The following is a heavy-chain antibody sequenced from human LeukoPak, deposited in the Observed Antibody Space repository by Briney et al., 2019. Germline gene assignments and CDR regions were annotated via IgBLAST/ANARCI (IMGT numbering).Heavy chain of an antibody. CDR3: ASDGRSRYCSSTSCQVH. D-gene: IGHD2-2*01. J-gene: IGHJ4*02. Sequence: GGSLRLSCAASGFTFSSYWMSWVRQAPGKGLEWVANIKQDGSEKYYVDSVNGRFTISRDNAKNSLYLQMNSLRAEDTAVYYCASDGRSRYCSSTSCQVHWGQGTLVTVSS. CDR1: GFTFSSYW. V-gene: IGHV3-7*03. CDR2: IKQDGSEK.